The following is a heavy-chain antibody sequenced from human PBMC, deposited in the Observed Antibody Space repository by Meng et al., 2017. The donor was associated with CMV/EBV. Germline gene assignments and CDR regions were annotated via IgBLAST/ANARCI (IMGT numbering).Heavy chain of an antibody. CDR3: ARYHRSGTYYNYCYGMDV. CDR1: GYTFTSYY. J-gene: IGHJ6*02. CDR2: INPSGGST. Sequence: ASVKVSCKASGYTFTSYYMHWVRQAPGQGLEWMGIINPSGGSTSYAQKFQGRVTMTRDTSTSTVYMELSSLRSEDSAVFYWARYHRSGTYYNYCYGMDVWGQGTTVTVSS. V-gene: IGHV1-46*01. D-gene: IGHD6-25*01.